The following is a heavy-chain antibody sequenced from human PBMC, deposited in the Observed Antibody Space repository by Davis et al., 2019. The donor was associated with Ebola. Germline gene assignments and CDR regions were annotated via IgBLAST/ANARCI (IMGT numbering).Heavy chain of an antibody. CDR1: GGSFSGYY. CDR3: ARNEKSKRTHSSFWY. CDR2: INHSGST. D-gene: IGHD2/OR15-2a*01. J-gene: IGHJ4*02. Sequence: MPSETLSLTCAVYGGSFSGYYWSWIRQPPGKGLEWIGEINHSGSTNYNPSLKSRVTIAVDTSKNQFSLKLSSVTAADTAVYYCARNEKSKRTHSSFWYWGQGTPVTVSS. V-gene: IGHV4-34*01.